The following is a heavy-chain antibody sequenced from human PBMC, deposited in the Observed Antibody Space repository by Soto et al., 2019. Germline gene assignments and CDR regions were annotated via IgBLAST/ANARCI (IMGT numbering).Heavy chain of an antibody. CDR1: GDSIISLY. D-gene: IGHD6-19*01. CDR2: VYSRGST. Sequence: ETLSLTCTVSGDSIISLYWSWIRQHPGKGLEWIGYVYSRGSTNYNPSLKSRVTISVDTSKNQFSLNLRSVTAADTAVYYCARTQNSGCHDFWGQGSLVTVSS. CDR3: ARTQNSGCHDF. J-gene: IGHJ4*02. V-gene: IGHV4-59*01.